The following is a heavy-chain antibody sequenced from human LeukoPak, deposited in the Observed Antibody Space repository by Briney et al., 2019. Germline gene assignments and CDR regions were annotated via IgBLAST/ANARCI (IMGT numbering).Heavy chain of an antibody. CDR2: ISGSGGST. D-gene: IGHD2-15*01. Sequence: GGSLRLSCAASGFTFSGYAMSWVRQAPGKGLEWVSAISGSGGSTYYADSVKGRFTISRDNSKNTLYLQMNSLRAEDTAVYYCAKARLAHYYGMDVWGQGTTDTVSS. CDR3: AKARLAHYYGMDV. CDR1: GFTFSGYA. V-gene: IGHV3-23*01. J-gene: IGHJ6*02.